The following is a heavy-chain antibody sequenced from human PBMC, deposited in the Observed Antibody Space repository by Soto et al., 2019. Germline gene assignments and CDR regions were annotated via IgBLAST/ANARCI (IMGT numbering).Heavy chain of an antibody. V-gene: IGHV3-30*18. CDR2: ISADGSNT. CDR3: AKDKELRCFAY. CDR1: GLTFSNHG. Sequence: QVQLVESGGGVVQPGRSLRRSCAVSGLTFSNHGMHWVRQAPGKGLAWVTHISADGSNTYYAASVKGLFAIFRGISNKTVDLQMTSLRPEDTAVYFCAKDKELRCFAYWGNRTRVTDSS. J-gene: IGHJ4*01. D-gene: IGHD4-17*01.